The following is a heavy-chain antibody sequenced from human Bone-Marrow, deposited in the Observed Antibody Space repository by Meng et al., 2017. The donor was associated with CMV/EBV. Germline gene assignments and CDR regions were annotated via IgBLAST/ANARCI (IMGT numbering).Heavy chain of an antibody. CDR3: ARDRALERRGQPDY. CDR1: GYTFTGYY. CDR2: INPNSGGT. J-gene: IGHJ4*02. V-gene: IGHV1-2*02. Sequence: ASVKVSCKASGYTFTGYYMHWVRQAPGQGLEWMGWINPNSGGTNYAQKFQGRVTMTRDTSISTAYMELSRLRSDDTAVYYCARDRALERRGQPDYWGQGPRVTGSS. D-gene: IGHD1-1*01.